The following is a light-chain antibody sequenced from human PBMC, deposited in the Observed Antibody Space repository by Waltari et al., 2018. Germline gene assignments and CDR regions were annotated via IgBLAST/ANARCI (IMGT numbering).Light chain of an antibody. CDR1: SSVVVAYNY. CDR3: SSYAGSNNFVV. CDR2: EVS. Sequence: QPALPQSPSASGSPGQSVTISCTGISSVVVAYNYVPWYQQHPDKAPKVIIYEVSKRPSGVPDPFSGSKSGNTASLTVSGLQAEDEADYYCSSYAGSNNFVVFGGGTKLTVL. J-gene: IGLJ2*01. V-gene: IGLV2-8*01.